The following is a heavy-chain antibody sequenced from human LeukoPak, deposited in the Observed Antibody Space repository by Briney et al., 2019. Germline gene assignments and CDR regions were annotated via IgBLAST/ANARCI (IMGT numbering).Heavy chain of an antibody. CDR1: GYTFSSYA. V-gene: IGHV1-2*02. Sequence: GASVKVSCKASGYTFSSYAMNWVRQAPGQGLEWMGWINPNSGATDYAQKFQGRVTMTRDTSISTAYMELSRLRSDDTAVYYCAGGRYCSGGSCYSPLDFWGQGTQVTVSS. CDR3: AGGRYCSGGSCYSPLDF. J-gene: IGHJ4*02. D-gene: IGHD2-15*01. CDR2: INPNSGAT.